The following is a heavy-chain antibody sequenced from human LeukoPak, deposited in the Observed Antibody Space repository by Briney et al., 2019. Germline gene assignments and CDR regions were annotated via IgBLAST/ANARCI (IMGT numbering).Heavy chain of an antibody. Sequence: GGSLRLSCAASGFTFSSYAMSWVRQAPGKGLEWVSAISGSGGSTYYADSVKGRFTISRDNSKNTLYLQMNSLRAEDTAVYYCAKDGYNWNYGSTYYYMDVWGKGTTVTVSS. CDR3: AKDGYNWNYGSTYYYMDV. D-gene: IGHD1-7*01. J-gene: IGHJ6*03. CDR1: GFTFSSYA. CDR2: ISGSGGST. V-gene: IGHV3-23*01.